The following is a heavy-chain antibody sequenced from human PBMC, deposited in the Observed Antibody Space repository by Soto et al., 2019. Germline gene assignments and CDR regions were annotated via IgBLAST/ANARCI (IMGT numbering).Heavy chain of an antibody. J-gene: IGHJ4*02. V-gene: IGHV4-31*03. CDR1: RAFINSGGFY. Sequence: SETLSLTCSVSRAFINSGGFYYSWIRQPPGKGLEWLGYIFHSGSTLYNPSLRGRLTLSADTSRNQLSLYLTSVTAADTAVYYCARQAVASVSGYYHRLFDYWGQGTLVTVSS. D-gene: IGHD3-22*01. CDR3: ARQAVASVSGYYHRLFDY. CDR2: IFHSGST.